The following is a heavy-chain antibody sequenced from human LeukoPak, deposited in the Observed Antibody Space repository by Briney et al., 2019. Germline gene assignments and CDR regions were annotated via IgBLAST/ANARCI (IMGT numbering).Heavy chain of an antibody. CDR3: ASATQISKYADY. V-gene: IGHV3-74*01. CDR1: GFTFSSYW. J-gene: IGHJ4*02. Sequence: GGSLRLSCAASGFTFSSYWMHWVRQAPGKGLVWVSRINSDGSITTYADSGRGRFTISRDNAKSTLYLQMNSLRAEDTAVYYCASATQISKYADYWGQGALVTVSS. CDR2: INSDGSIT. D-gene: IGHD2-2*01.